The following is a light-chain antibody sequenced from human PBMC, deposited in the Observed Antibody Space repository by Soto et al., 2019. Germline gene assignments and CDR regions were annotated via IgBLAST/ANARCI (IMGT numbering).Light chain of an antibody. CDR1: QTISSW. J-gene: IGKJ1*01. CDR3: QHDNTYPRT. V-gene: IGKV1-5*03. CDR2: KAS. Sequence: DIQLAHSPSTLSGSVVTRFTITCRASQTISSWLAWYQQKPGKAPKLLIYKASTLKSGVPSRFSGSGSGTEFTLTISSLQPDDFATYYCQHDNTYPRTFGQGTKVDIK.